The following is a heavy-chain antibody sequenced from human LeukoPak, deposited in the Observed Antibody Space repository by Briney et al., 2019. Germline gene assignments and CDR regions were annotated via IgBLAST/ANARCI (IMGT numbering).Heavy chain of an antibody. V-gene: IGHV3-23*01. J-gene: IGHJ4*02. CDR3: AKGARLYYDSSGSPIDY. D-gene: IGHD3-22*01. CDR1: GYTFSSYA. CDR2: ISGSGGST. Sequence: GRSLRLSCAASGYTFSSYAMSWVRQDPGMGLEWVSAISGSGGSTYYADSVKGRFTISRDNSKNTLYLQMNSLRAEATAVYYCAKGARLYYDSSGSPIDYWGQGSLVSVSS.